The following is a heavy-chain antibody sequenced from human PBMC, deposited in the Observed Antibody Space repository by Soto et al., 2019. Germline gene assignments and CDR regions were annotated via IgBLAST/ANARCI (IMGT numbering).Heavy chain of an antibody. Sequence: QVQLVESGGGLAKPGGSLRLSCAASGFTFSHYFMTWIRQAPGKGLEWVSHISNSGSTTYYADSVKGRFTISRDNAKDSLSLQMNSLRAEETAVYYFVREKYCSGGSGDSDFWGQGTLVTVSS. CDR3: VREKYCSGGSGDSDF. CDR1: GFTFSHYF. CDR2: ISNSGSTT. V-gene: IGHV3-11*01. J-gene: IGHJ4*02. D-gene: IGHD2-15*01.